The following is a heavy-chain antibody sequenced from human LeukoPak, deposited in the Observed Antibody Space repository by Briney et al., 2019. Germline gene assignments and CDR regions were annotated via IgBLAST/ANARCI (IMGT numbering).Heavy chain of an antibody. CDR3: ARGRAYYSSGWYYFDY. V-gene: IGHV4-34*01. Sequence: PSETLSPTCAVYGGSFSGYYWSWIRQPPGKGLEWIGEINHSGSTNYNPSLKSRVTISVDTSKNQFSLKLSSVTAADTAVYYCARGRAYYSSGWYYFDYWGQGTLVTVSS. CDR1: GGSFSGYY. J-gene: IGHJ4*02. CDR2: INHSGST. D-gene: IGHD6-19*01.